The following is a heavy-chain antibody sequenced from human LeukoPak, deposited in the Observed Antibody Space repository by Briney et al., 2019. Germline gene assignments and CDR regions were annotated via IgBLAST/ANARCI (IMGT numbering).Heavy chain of an antibody. CDR3: ARDRRLLQGYYYGMDV. D-gene: IGHD1-26*01. CDR1: GFTVSSNY. CDR2: IYSGGST. Sequence: GGSLRLSCAASGFTVSSNYMSWVRQTPGKGLEWVSVIYSGGSTYYADSVKGRFTISRDNSKNTLYLQMNSLRAEDTAVYYCARDRRLLQGYYYGMDVWGQGTTVTVSS. V-gene: IGHV3-66*02. J-gene: IGHJ6*02.